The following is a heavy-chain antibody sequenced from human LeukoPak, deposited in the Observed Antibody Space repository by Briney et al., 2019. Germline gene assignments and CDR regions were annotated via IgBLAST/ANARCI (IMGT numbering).Heavy chain of an antibody. V-gene: IGHV4-38-2*02. CDR1: GYSISSGYY. CDR2: IYHSGST. CDR3: ARHRGPYSSSWYAVDY. Sequence: PSETLSLTCTVSGYSISSGYYWGWIRQPPGKGLEWIGSIYHSGSTYYNPSLKRRVTISVDTSKNQFSLKLSSVTAADTAVYYCARHRGPYSSSWYAVDYWGQGTLVTVSS. J-gene: IGHJ4*02. D-gene: IGHD6-13*01.